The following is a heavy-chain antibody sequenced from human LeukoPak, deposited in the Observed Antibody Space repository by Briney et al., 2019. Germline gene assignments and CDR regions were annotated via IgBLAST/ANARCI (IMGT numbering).Heavy chain of an antibody. CDR3: ARDWAHYQLLFPF. V-gene: IGHV3-9*01. J-gene: IGHJ4*02. Sequence: GGSLRLSCAASGFTFSSYEMNWVRQAPGKGLEWVSGITWNSDRMGYADSVKGRFTISRDNAKNSLYLQMNSLRAEDTAVYYCARDWAHYQLLFPFWGQGTLVTVSS. CDR1: GFTFSSYE. CDR2: ITWNSDRM. D-gene: IGHD2-2*01.